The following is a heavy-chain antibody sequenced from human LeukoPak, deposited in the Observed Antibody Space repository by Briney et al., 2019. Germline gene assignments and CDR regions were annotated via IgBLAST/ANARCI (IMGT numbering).Heavy chain of an antibody. D-gene: IGHD6-13*01. CDR1: GGTFISYA. Sequence: GSSVKVSCKASGGTFISYAISWVRQAPGQGLEWMGRIIPIFGIANYAQKSQGRVTMTRDTSTSTVYMELSSLRSEDTAVYYCARDQAIAAAGTLHYWGQGTLVTVSS. CDR3: ARDQAIAAAGTLHY. V-gene: IGHV1-69*04. CDR2: IIPIFGIA. J-gene: IGHJ4*02.